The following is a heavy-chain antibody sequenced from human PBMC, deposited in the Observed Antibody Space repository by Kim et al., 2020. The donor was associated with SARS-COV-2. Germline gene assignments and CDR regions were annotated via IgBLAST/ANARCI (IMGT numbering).Heavy chain of an antibody. CDR3: ARERLSLFDY. CDR2: IYYSGST. CDR1: GGSISSYY. D-gene: IGHD2-2*01. J-gene: IGHJ4*02. V-gene: IGHV4-59*01. Sequence: SETLSLTCTVSGGSISSYYWSWIRQPPGKGLEWIGYIYYSGSTNYNPSLKSRVTISVDTSKNQFSLKLSSVTAADTAVYYCARERLSLFDYWGQGTLVTVSS.